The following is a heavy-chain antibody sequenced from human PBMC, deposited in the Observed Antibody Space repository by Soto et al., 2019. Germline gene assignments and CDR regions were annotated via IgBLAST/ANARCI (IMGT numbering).Heavy chain of an antibody. J-gene: IGHJ4*02. V-gene: IGHV3-30-3*01. CDR3: ARDGTSSLELLFGFDY. Sequence: QVQLVESGGGVVQPGRSLRLSCAASGFTFSSYAMHWVRQAPGKGLEWVAVISYDGSNKYYADSVKGRFTISRDNSKNTLYLQMNSLRAEDMAVYYCARDGTSSLELLFGFDYWGQGTLVTVSS. CDR1: GFTFSSYA. CDR2: ISYDGSNK. D-gene: IGHD1-7*01.